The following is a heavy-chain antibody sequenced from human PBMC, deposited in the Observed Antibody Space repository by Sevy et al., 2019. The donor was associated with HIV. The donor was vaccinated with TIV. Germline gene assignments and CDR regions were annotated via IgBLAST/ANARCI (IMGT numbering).Heavy chain of an antibody. V-gene: IGHV3-33*01. CDR2: IWYDGINK. CDR1: GFTFSDYG. CDR3: ARDKLLPVMVTMVRGALSYYFDY. D-gene: IGHD3-10*01. J-gene: IGHJ4*02. Sequence: GGSLRLSCAASGFTFSDYGIHWVRQATGKGPEWVAVIWYDGINKYYVHSVKGRFTISRDNSKNTVYLQMNSLRAEDTAVYYCARDKLLPVMVTMVRGALSYYFDYWGQGTLVTVSS.